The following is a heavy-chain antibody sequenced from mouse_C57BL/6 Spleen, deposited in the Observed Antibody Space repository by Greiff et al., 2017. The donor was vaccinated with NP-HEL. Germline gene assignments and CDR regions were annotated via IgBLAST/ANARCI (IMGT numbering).Heavy chain of an antibody. CDR1: GYTFTDYY. D-gene: IGHD2-2*01. V-gene: IGHV1-77*01. J-gene: IGHJ2*01. CDR2: IGPGSGST. Sequence: QVQLQQSGAELVKPGASVKISCKASGYTFTDYYINWVKQRPGQGLEWIGHIGPGSGSTYYNEKFKGKATLTANKSSSTAYMQLSGLTSEDSAGYFWAKYGYLGYWGQGTTLTVSS. CDR3: AKYGYLGY.